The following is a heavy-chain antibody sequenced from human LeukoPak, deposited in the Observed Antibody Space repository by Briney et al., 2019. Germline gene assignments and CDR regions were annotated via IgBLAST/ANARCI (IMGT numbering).Heavy chain of an antibody. V-gene: IGHV3-15*07. CDR2: IKSKTDGGTT. D-gene: IGHD2-21*02. CDR3: TTDRIVVATAIVDY. J-gene: IGHJ4*02. Sequence: SGGSLRLSCAASGFTFSNAWMNWVRQAPGKGLEWVGRIKSKTDGGTTDYAAPVKGRFTISRDDSKNTLYLQMNSLKTEDTAVYYCTTDRIVVATAIVDYWGQGTLVTVSS. CDR1: GFTFSNAW.